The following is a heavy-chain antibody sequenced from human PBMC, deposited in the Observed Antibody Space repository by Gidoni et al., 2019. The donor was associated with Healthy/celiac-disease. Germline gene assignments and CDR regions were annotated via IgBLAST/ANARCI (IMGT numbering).Heavy chain of an antibody. J-gene: IGHJ4*02. D-gene: IGHD3-22*01. CDR1: GFPFIPYG. V-gene: IGHV3-30*18. Sequence: QVQLVESGGGVVQPGRSLRLSCAPSGFPFIPYGMPWVRQAPGKGLEWVAVISYDGSNKYYADSVKGRFTISRDNSKNTLYLQMNSLRAEDTAVYYCAKDGVPGPQWWLLLYYFDYWGQGTLVTVSS. CDR2: ISYDGSNK. CDR3: AKDGVPGPQWWLLLYYFDY.